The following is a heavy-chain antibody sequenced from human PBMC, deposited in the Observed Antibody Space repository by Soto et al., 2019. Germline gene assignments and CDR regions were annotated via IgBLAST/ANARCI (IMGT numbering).Heavy chain of an antibody. CDR3: EKVEYSTRGIDY. D-gene: IGHD6-6*01. CDR1: VFTFSSYG. Sequence: QVQLVESGGVVVQPGSSLRLSCAASVFTFSSYGMHWVRQAPGKGLEWVAVISYDGSNKYYADSVKGQFTISRDNSVTTLYLQMNSLRAEDTAVYDCEKVEYSTRGIDYCGQGTLVTFCS. J-gene: IGHJ4*02. CDR2: ISYDGSNK. V-gene: IGHV3-30*18.